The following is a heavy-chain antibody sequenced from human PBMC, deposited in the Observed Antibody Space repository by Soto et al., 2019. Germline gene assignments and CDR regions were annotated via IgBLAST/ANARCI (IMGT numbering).Heavy chain of an antibody. J-gene: IGHJ4*02. CDR2: ITSSSTYI. Sequence: SLRLSCAASGFTFSTAWMNWVRQAPGKGLEWASSITSSSTYIHYADSVQGRFTISRDNAKNSLYLQMNSLRAEDTAVYYCARDNNFYDSGSGVDYWGQGTLVTVSS. D-gene: IGHD3-10*01. V-gene: IGHV3-21*01. CDR3: ARDNNFYDSGSGVDY. CDR1: GFTFSTAW.